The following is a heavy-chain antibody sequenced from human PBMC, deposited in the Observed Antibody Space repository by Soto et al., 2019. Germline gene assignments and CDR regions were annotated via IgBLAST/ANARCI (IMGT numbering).Heavy chain of an antibody. D-gene: IGHD4-17*01. Sequence: SETLSLTCAVYGGSFSGYYWSWIRQPPGKGLEWIGEINHSGSTNYNPSLKSRVTISVDTSKNQFSLKLSSVTAADTAVYYCARMTTVVPLDKWGQGTLVTV. J-gene: IGHJ4*02. CDR2: INHSGST. V-gene: IGHV4-34*01. CDR3: ARMTTVVPLDK. CDR1: GGSFSGYY.